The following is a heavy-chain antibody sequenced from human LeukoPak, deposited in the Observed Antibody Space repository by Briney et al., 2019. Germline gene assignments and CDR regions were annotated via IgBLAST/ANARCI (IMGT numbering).Heavy chain of an antibody. V-gene: IGHV1-69*04. Sequence: ASVKVPCKASGGTFSSYAISWVRQAPGQGLEWMGRIIPILGIANYAQKFQGRVTITADKSTSTAYMELSSLRSEDTAVYYCASRSVDTAMVLNFDYWGQGTLVTVSS. CDR3: ASRSVDTAMVLNFDY. D-gene: IGHD5-18*01. J-gene: IGHJ4*02. CDR1: GGTFSSYA. CDR2: IIPILGIA.